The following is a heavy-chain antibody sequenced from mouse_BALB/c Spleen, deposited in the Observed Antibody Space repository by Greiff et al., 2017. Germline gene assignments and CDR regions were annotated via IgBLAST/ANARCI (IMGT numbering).Heavy chain of an antibody. CDR1: GYTFTSYW. CDR3: TREEPKIHYYAMDY. CDR2: IYPGNSDT. J-gene: IGHJ4*01. V-gene: IGHV1-5*01. Sequence: VQLQQSGTVLARPGASVKMSCKASGYTFTSYWMHWVKQRPGQGLEWIGAIYPGNSDTSYNQKFKGKAKLTAVTSTSTAYMELSSLTNEDSAVYYCTREEPKIHYYAMDYWGQGTSVTVSS.